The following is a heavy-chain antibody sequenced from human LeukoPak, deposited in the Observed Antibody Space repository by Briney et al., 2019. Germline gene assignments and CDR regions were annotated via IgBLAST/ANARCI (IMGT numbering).Heavy chain of an antibody. J-gene: IGHJ3*02. V-gene: IGHV3-30-3*01. Sequence: GRSLRLSCGASGFTFSSYAMHWVRQAPGKGLEWVAVISYDGSNKYYADSVKGRFTISRDNSKNTLYLQMNSLRAEDTAVYYCARPRGAFDIWGQGTMVTVSS. CDR1: GFTFSSYA. D-gene: IGHD3-10*01. CDR3: ARPRGAFDI. CDR2: ISYDGSNK.